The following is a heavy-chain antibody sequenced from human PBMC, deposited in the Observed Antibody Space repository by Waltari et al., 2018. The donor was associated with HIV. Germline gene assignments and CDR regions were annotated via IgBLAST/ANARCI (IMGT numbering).Heavy chain of an antibody. J-gene: IGHJ4*02. Sequence: QVQLQQWGAGLLKPSATLSLTCAVYGASFSGYYLTWIRQPPGKGLEWIGEINHRGSTNYNPSLKSRVTISVDTSKNQFSLKLSSVTAADTAVYYCARGSIVLVPAATNYFDYWGQGTLVTVSS. CDR3: ARGSIVLVPAATNYFDY. CDR1: GASFSGYY. V-gene: IGHV4-34*01. D-gene: IGHD2-2*01. CDR2: INHRGST.